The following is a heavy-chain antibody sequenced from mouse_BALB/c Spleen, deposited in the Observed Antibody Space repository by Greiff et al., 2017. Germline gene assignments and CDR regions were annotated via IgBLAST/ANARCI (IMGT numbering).Heavy chain of an antibody. V-gene: IGHV6-6*02. D-gene: IGHD1-3*01. CDR3: SRTGILQWGFAY. Sequence: EVKLVESGGGLVQPGGSVKLSCVASGFTFSNYWMNWVRQSQEKGLEWVAEIRLKSNNYATHYAESGKGRFTISRDDSKCSVYLQMNNLRAEDTGIDYCSRTGILQWGFAYWGQGTLVTVSA. J-gene: IGHJ3*01. CDR2: IRLKSNNYAT. CDR1: GFTFSNYW.